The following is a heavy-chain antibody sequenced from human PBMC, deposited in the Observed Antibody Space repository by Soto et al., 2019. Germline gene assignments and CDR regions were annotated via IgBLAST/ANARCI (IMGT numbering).Heavy chain of an antibody. Sequence: SVKVSCKASGGTFSSYTISWVRQAPGQGLEWMGRIIPILGIANYAQKFQGRVTITADKSTSTAYMELSSLRSEDTAVYYCARDRRVRGSQFNCFDPWGQGTLVTVSS. CDR3: ARDRRVRGSQFNCFDP. J-gene: IGHJ5*02. D-gene: IGHD3-10*01. V-gene: IGHV1-69*04. CDR2: IIPILGIA. CDR1: GGTFSSYT.